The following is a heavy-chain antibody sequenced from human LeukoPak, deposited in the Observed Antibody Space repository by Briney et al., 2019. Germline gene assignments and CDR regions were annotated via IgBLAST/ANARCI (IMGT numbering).Heavy chain of an antibody. D-gene: IGHD1-26*01. J-gene: IGHJ4*02. V-gene: IGHV3-23*01. CDR3: AKIATGWELLASFDY. CDR2: ISGSGGST. CDR1: GFAFSSYA. Sequence: GGSLRLSCAASGFAFSSYAMSWVRQAPGKGLEWVSAISGSGGSTYYADSVKGRFTISRDNSKNTLYLQMSSLRAEDTAVYYCAKIATGWELLASFDYWGQGTLVTVSS.